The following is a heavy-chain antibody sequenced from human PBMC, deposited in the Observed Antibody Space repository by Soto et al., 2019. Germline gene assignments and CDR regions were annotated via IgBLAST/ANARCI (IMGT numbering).Heavy chain of an antibody. CDR3: ARASYYYDSSGYYGDNWFDP. D-gene: IGHD3-22*01. J-gene: IGHJ5*02. V-gene: IGHV4-30-2*01. CDR1: GGSISSGGYS. CDR2: IYHSGST. Sequence: SETLSLTCAVSGGSISSGGYSWSWIRQPPGKGLEWIGYIYHSGSTYYNPSLKSRVTISVDRCKNQFSLKLSSVTAADTAVYYCARASYYYDSSGYYGDNWFDPWGQGTLVTVSS.